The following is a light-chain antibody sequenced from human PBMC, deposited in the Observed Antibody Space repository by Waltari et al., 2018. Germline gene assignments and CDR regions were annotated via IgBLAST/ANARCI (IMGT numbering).Light chain of an antibody. CDR2: DVT. J-gene: IGLJ2*01. CDR1: SSDVGGYNY. V-gene: IGLV2-14*03. Sequence: QSALTQPASVSGSPGQSITISCTGTSSDVGGYNYVSWYQQHPGKAPKLMIYDVTNRPSGVSYRFSGSKSGNTASLTISGLKAEDEADYYCSSYSSSITPVFGGGTKLTVL. CDR3: SSYSSSITPV.